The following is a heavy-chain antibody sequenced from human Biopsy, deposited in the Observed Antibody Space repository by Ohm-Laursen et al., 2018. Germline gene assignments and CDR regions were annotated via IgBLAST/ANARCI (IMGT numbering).Heavy chain of an antibody. J-gene: IGHJ6*02. CDR1: GASVSTDY. V-gene: IGHV4-59*02. Sequence: SETLSLTWSVSGASVSTDYWSWIRQTPGKGLEWIGYIYYSGRTNYNPSLKSRVTISVDTSKNQFSLRLNSVTAANTAVYYCARATNSTGWPYYYFYGMDVWGQGTTVTVSS. CDR3: ARATNSTGWPYYYFYGMDV. D-gene: IGHD2/OR15-2a*01. CDR2: IYYSGRT.